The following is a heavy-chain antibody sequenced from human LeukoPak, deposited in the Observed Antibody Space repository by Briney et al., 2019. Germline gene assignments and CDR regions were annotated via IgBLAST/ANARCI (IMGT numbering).Heavy chain of an antibody. V-gene: IGHV3-7*03. CDR2: IKQDGSEK. Sequence: GGSLRLSCAASGFTFSSYWMSWVRQAPGKGLEWVANIKQDGSEKYYVDSVKGRFTISRDNAKNSLYLQMNSLRAEDTALYYCARAGLYNWNYEGTTYFDFWGQGTLVTVSA. CDR3: ARAGLYNWNYEGTTYFDF. D-gene: IGHD1-7*01. CDR1: GFTFSSYW. J-gene: IGHJ4*02.